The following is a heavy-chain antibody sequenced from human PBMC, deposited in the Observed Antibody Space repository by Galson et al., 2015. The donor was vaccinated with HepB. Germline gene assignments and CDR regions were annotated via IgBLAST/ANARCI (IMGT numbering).Heavy chain of an antibody. CDR2: ISAYNGNT. CDR3: ARGYCSGGSCDPWFDP. V-gene: IGHV1-18*04. D-gene: IGHD2-15*01. Sequence: SVKVSCKASGYTFTSYGISWVRQAPGQGLEWMGWISAYNGNTNYAQKLQGRVTMTADTSTSTAYMELRSLRSDDTAVYYCARGYCSGGSCDPWFDPWGQGTLVTVSS. CDR1: GYTFTSYG. J-gene: IGHJ5*02.